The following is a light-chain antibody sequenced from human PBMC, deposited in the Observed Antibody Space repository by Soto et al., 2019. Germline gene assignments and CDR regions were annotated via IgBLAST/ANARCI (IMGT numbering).Light chain of an antibody. J-gene: IGKJ1*01. CDR2: DAS. CDR3: HQYNSYFRT. CDR1: QSISSW. V-gene: IGKV1-5*01. Sequence: DIQMTQSPSTLSASVGDRVTITCRASQSISSWLAWYQQKPGKAPKLLIYDASSLESVVPSRFSGSGSGTEFTLTISSLQPDDFATYYYHQYNSYFRTFGQGTKVEIK.